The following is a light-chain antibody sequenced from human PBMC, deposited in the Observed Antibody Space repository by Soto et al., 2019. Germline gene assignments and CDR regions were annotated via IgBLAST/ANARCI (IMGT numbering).Light chain of an antibody. CDR2: EVS. J-gene: IGLJ3*02. V-gene: IGLV2-14*01. CDR1: SSDVGNYKY. CDR3: FSYTSSGTYEV. Sequence: QSALTQPASVSGSPGQSITISCTGTSSDVGNYKYVSWYQQHPGKAPKLMIYEVSNRPSGVSNRFSGSKSGNTASLTIFGLQAEDETDYYCFSYTSSGTYEVFGGGTKVTVL.